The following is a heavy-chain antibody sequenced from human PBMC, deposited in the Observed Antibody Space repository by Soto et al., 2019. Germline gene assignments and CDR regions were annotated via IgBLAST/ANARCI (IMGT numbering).Heavy chain of an antibody. CDR3: AREIAAPHYDY. CDR1: GGSISSSSYY. J-gene: IGHJ4*02. CDR2: IYYSGST. Sequence: QLQLQESGPGLVKPSETQSLTCTVSGGSISSSSYYWGWIRQPPGKGLEWIGRIYYSGSTYYNPSLKSRVTISVDTSKNQFSLKLSSVTAADTAVYYGAREIAAPHYDYWGQGTLVTVSS. D-gene: IGHD6-6*01. V-gene: IGHV4-39*01.